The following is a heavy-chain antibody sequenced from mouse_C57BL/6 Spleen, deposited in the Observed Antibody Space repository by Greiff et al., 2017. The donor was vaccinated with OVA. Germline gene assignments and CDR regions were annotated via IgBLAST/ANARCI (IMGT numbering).Heavy chain of an antibody. CDR1: GYTFTSYW. Sequence: QVQLQQPGAELVKPGASVKLSCKASGYTFTSYWMQWVKQRPGQGLEWIGEIDPSDSYTNSNQKFKGKATLTVDTSSSTAYMQLSSLTYEDDAVYYCARSGLREGAWFAYWGQGTLVTVSA. J-gene: IGHJ3*01. CDR3: ARSGLREGAWFAY. V-gene: IGHV1-50*01. CDR2: IDPSDSYT. D-gene: IGHD2-4*01.